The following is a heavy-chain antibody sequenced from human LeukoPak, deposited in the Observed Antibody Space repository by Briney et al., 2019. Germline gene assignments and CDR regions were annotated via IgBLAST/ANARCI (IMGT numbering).Heavy chain of an antibody. Sequence: GGSLRLSCAASGFTFSSYAMIWVRQAPGEGLERVSVINPGGGSTYYADSVKGRFTISRDNSKNTLYLQMNSLGADDTAVYYCAKNIVLNVYAPLVWGQGTMVTVSS. CDR2: INPGGGST. D-gene: IGHD2-8*01. CDR1: GFTFSSYA. CDR3: AKNIVLNVYAPLV. J-gene: IGHJ3*01. V-gene: IGHV3-23*01.